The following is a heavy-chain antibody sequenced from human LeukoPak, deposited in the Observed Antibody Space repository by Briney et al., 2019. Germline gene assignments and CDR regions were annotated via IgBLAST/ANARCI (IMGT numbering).Heavy chain of an antibody. D-gene: IGHD3-22*01. CDR2: ISAYNGNT. V-gene: IGHV1-18*01. J-gene: IGHJ3*02. Sequence: ASVKVSCKASGYTFTSYGISWVRQAPGQGLEWMGWISAYNGNTNYAQKLQGRVTMTTDTSTSTAYMELRSLRSDDTAVYYCARTLTYDSSGYYYEAFDIWGQGTMVTVSS. CDR3: ARTLTYDSSGYYYEAFDI. CDR1: GYTFTSYG.